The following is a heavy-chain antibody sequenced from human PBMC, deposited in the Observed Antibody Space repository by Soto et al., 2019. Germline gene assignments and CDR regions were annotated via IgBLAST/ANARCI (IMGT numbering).Heavy chain of an antibody. V-gene: IGHV4-31*03. Sequence: PSDTLSLTCTVSGGSISSGGYYWSWIRQHPGKGLEWIGYIYYSGSTYYNPSLKSRVTISVDTSKNQFSLKLSSVTAADTAVYYCARGGMDTAMVWSQGTLVTVSS. CDR2: IYYSGST. D-gene: IGHD5-18*01. CDR1: GGSISSGGYY. CDR3: ARGGMDTAMV. J-gene: IGHJ4*02.